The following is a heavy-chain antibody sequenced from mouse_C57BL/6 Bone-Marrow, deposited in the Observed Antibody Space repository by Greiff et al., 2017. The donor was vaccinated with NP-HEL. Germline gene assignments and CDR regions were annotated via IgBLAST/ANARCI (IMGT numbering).Heavy chain of an antibody. D-gene: IGHD2-1*01. J-gene: IGHJ2*01. CDR3: ARSLFYYGLDY. Sequence: QVQLQQPGAELVKPGASVKLSCKASGYTFTSYWMQWVKQRPGQGLEWIGEIDPSDSYTNYNQKFKGKATLTVETSSSTAYMQLSSLTSEDSAVYYCARSLFYYGLDYWGQGTTLTVSS. CDR1: GYTFTSYW. CDR2: IDPSDSYT. V-gene: IGHV1-50*01.